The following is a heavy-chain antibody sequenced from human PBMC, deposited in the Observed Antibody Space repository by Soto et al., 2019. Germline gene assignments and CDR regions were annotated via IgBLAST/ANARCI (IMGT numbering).Heavy chain of an antibody. Sequence: SETLSLTCAVSGGSFSGYYWSWIRQPPGKGLEWIGEINHSGSTNYNPSLKSRVTISVDTSKNQFSLKLSSVTAADTAVYYCARGPNFWSGYYKGSPLFDYWGQGTLVTVSS. CDR3: ARGPNFWSGYYKGSPLFDY. J-gene: IGHJ4*02. D-gene: IGHD3-3*01. CDR1: GGSFSGYY. V-gene: IGHV4-34*01. CDR2: INHSGST.